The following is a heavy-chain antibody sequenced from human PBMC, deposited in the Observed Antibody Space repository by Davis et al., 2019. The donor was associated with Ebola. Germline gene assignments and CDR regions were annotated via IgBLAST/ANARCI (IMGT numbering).Heavy chain of an antibody. V-gene: IGHV6-1*01. CDR1: GDSVSSGG. CDR3: ARGWLRSKFDY. Sequence: PSETLSLTCAISGDSVSSGGWNWIRQSPSRGLEWLGRTYYSSKWYNGYAESVKSRINISPDTAKNQFSLHLNSVTPEDTAVYYCARGWLRSKFDYWGRGTLVTVSS. CDR2: TYYSSKWYN. D-gene: IGHD5-12*01. J-gene: IGHJ4*02.